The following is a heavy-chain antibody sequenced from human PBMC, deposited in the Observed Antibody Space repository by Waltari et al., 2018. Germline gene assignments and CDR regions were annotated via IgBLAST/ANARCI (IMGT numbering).Heavy chain of an antibody. CDR2: ISWNSGSI. D-gene: IGHD3-16*02. J-gene: IGHJ4*02. CDR1: GFTFDDYA. CDR3: AKDDEDGSYRAPNYFDY. Sequence: EVQLVESGGGLVQPGRSLRLSCAASGFTFDDYAMHWVRQAPGKGLEWVSGISWNSGSIGYADSVKGRFTISRDNAKNSLYLQMNSLRAEDTALYYCAKDDEDGSYRAPNYFDYWGQGTLVTVSS. V-gene: IGHV3-9*01.